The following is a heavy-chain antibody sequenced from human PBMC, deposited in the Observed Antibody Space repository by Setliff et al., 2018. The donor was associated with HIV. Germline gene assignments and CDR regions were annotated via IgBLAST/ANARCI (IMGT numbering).Heavy chain of an antibody. CDR2: VNQDGSER. V-gene: IGHV3-7*01. D-gene: IGHD3-16*02. CDR1: GFTLSRYW. CDR3: ASPYYDFVWGSYQPDY. Sequence: QTGGSLRLSCAASGFTLSRYWMSWVRQAPGKGLEWVANVNQDGSERHYVDSVKGRFTISRDNAKNLLSLQMNSLRVEDTAVYYCASPYYDFVWGSYQPDYWGQGTLVTVSS. J-gene: IGHJ4*02.